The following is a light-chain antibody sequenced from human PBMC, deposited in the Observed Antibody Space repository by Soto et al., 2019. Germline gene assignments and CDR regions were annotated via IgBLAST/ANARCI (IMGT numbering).Light chain of an antibody. Sequence: DIVMTQSPDSLAVSLGERATINCKSSQTVLHTNNKNYLTWYQQKPGQPPKLLIYWASTRDSGVPDRFSGSGSGTDFTLTVSSLQAEDVAVYYCQQYYTTPFTFRPGTKVDI. J-gene: IGKJ3*01. CDR2: WAS. V-gene: IGKV4-1*01. CDR3: QQYYTTPFT. CDR1: QTVLHTNNKNY.